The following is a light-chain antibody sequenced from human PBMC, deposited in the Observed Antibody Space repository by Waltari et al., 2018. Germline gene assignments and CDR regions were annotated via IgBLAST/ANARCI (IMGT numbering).Light chain of an antibody. CDR2: KAF. J-gene: IGKJ1*01. CDR1: QGITSC. CDR3: QQYDSYST. Sequence: DIQMTQSPSTLSASVGDRVTITCRASQGITSCLAWYQQKPGKAPKLLIYKAFSLESGVPSRFSGSGSGTEFTLTINSLQPDDFATYYCQQYDSYSTFGQGTKVEIK. V-gene: IGKV1-5*03.